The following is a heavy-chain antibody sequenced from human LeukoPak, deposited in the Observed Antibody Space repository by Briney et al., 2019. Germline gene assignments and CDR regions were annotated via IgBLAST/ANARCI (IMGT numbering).Heavy chain of an antibody. D-gene: IGHD1-7*01. V-gene: IGHV4-34*01. J-gene: IGHJ6*03. Sequence: PSETLSLTCAVYGGSFSNYYWSWIRQPPGKGLEWLGEINDSGRANYTPSLMSRVTVSVDTSKNQFSLRLTSVTATDTAVYYCARRWNYGRNYYIDVWGKGATVSVSS. CDR1: GGSFSNYY. CDR3: ARRWNYGRNYYIDV. CDR2: INDSGRA.